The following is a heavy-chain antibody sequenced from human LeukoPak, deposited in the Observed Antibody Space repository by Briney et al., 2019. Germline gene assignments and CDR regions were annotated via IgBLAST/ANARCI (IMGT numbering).Heavy chain of an antibody. V-gene: IGHV1-8*01. CDR2: MNPNSGNT. J-gene: IGHJ4*02. D-gene: IGHD3-10*01. CDR3: ARGLLLGDPFDY. Sequence: ASVKVSFKASGYTFTSYDINWVRQATGQGLEWMGWMNPNSGNTGYAQKFQGRVTMTRNTSISTAYMELSSLRSEDTAVYYCARGLLLGDPFDYWGQGTLVTVSS. CDR1: GYTFTSYD.